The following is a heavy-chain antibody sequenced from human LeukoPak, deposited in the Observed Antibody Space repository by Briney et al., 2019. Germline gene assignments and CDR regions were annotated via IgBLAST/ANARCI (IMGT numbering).Heavy chain of an antibody. CDR3: VKDGGDCGENGWFEH. J-gene: IGHJ5*02. CDR1: GFTFSACA. V-gene: IGHV3-64D*09. Sequence: GGSLRLSCSDSGFTFSACAIHWVRQAPGKGLECVSVISNDGRRIFYADSVKGRFTISRDNSKNTLYLQVSSLRAEDTAVYYCVKDGGDCGENGWFEHWGQGTLVTVSS. CDR2: ISNDGRRI. D-gene: IGHD2-21*02.